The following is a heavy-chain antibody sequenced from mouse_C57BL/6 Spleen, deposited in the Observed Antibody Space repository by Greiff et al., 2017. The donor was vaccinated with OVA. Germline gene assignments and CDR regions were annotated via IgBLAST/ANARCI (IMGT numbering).Heavy chain of an antibody. D-gene: IGHD2-4*01. V-gene: IGHV1-55*01. CDR2: IYPGSGST. CDR1: GYTFTSYW. J-gene: IGHJ2*01. CDR3: ARGLDYQYYFDY. Sequence: QVQLQQSGAELVKPGASVKMSCKASGYTFTSYWITWVKQRPGQGLEWIGDIYPGSGSTNYNEKFKSKATLTVDTSSSTAYMQLSSLTSEDSAVYYCARGLDYQYYFDYWGQGTTLTVSS.